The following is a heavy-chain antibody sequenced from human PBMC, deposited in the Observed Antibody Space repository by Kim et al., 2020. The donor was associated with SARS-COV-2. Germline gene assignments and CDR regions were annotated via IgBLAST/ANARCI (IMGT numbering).Heavy chain of an antibody. Sequence: YNPSLRSRLAISTDTSKNQFSLTLNSVTAADTAVYYCAREAWILRSLDSWGQGAKVTVSS. D-gene: IGHD2-2*03. CDR3: AREAWILRSLDS. J-gene: IGHJ4*02. V-gene: IGHV4-34*01.